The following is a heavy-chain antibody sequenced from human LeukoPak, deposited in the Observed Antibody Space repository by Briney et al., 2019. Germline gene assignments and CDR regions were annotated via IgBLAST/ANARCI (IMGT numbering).Heavy chain of an antibody. CDR1: GYTLTELS. CDR2: FDPEDGDT. CDR3: ATDRPYDSSGYYNFDY. Sequence: GASVKVSCKVSGYTLTELSMHWVRQAPGKGLEWMGGFDPEDGDTIYAQKFQGRVTMTEDTSTDTAYMELSSLRSEDTAVYYCATDRPYDSSGYYNFDYWGQGTLVTVSS. D-gene: IGHD3-22*01. V-gene: IGHV1-24*01. J-gene: IGHJ4*02.